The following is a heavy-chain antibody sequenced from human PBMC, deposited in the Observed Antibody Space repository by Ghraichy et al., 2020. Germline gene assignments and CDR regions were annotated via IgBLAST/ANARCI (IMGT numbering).Heavy chain of an antibody. D-gene: IGHD1-14*01. CDR1: GFSFTDYW. Sequence: GGSLRHSCAASGFSFTDYWMHWVRQTPGRGLEWVSHLNIDGTTVNYADSVKGRFTISRDNAKNTMYLQMISLTVEDTAVYYCVRSYKDGLRHFDYWGQGTLVTVSS. CDR3: VRSYKDGLRHFDY. V-gene: IGHV3-74*01. J-gene: IGHJ4*02. CDR2: LNIDGTTV.